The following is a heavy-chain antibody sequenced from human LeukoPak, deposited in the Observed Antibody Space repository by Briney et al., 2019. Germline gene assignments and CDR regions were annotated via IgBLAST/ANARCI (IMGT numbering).Heavy chain of an antibody. CDR1: GGSFSGYY. CDR2: INHSGST. V-gene: IGHV4-34*01. D-gene: IGHD3-22*01. J-gene: IGHJ4*02. CDR3: ARYGSGYSFDY. Sequence: SETLSLTCAVYGGSFSGYYWSWIRQPPGKGLEWIGEINHSGSTNYNPSLKSRVTISVDTSKNQFSLKLSSVTAADTAVYYCARYGSGYSFDYWGQGTLVTVSS.